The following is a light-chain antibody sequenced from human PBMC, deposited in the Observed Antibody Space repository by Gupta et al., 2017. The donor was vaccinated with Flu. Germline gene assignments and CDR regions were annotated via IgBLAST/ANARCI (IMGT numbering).Light chain of an antibody. CDR2: EVN. CDR3: RSFTDTNDRV. Sequence: IIISWTGTSSEIGFENYIYWYQHHPGKAHNLLIFEVNKRPAGISSRFSGSKSDNTASLTISGRQTEDEADYYCRSFTDTNDRVFGGGTKVTVL. J-gene: IGLJ3*02. V-gene: IGLV2-14*01. CDR1: SSEIGFENY.